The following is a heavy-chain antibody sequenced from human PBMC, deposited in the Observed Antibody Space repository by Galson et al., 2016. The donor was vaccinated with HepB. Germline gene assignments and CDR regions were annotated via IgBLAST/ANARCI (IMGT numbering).Heavy chain of an antibody. Sequence: SVKVSCKASGGTFSSYAISWVRQAPGQGLEWMGGIIPFYGTANYPPKFLGRITITADESTSTAYMELSSLRSEDTAVYYCARDSLTYGWNYFDSWGQGTLVTVSS. D-gene: IGHD3-10*01. CDR3: ARDSLTYGWNYFDS. J-gene: IGHJ4*02. V-gene: IGHV1-69*13. CDR1: GGTFSSYA. CDR2: IIPFYGTA.